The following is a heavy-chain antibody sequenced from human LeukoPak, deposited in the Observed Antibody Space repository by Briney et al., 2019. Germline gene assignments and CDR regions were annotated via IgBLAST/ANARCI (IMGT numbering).Heavy chain of an antibody. CDR2: FDVIDSET. Sequence: AASAKVSCTVSGSSLSELSLYWVRQAPGKGLGWMGGFDVIDSETFYAQKFQGRVTMTEDSSTDTAYMELRSLTSDDTALYYCAAGRPYSLLDYWGQGTLVTVSS. D-gene: IGHD5-18*01. CDR3: AAGRPYSLLDY. V-gene: IGHV1-24*01. CDR1: GSSLSELS. J-gene: IGHJ4*02.